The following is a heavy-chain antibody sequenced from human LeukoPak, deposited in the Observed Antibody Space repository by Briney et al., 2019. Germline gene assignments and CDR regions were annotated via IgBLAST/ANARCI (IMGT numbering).Heavy chain of an antibody. D-gene: IGHD4-11*01. J-gene: IGHJ4*02. CDR3: ASLYSDYGDF. V-gene: IGHV3-23*01. Sequence: GGSLRLSCVASRFTFSLFAMSWVRQAPGKGLEWVSRIGAKGDTPIYADSVKGRFTISRDNHLNTLHLQMNGLRVDDTAVYYCASLYSDYGDFWGQGTLVTVSS. CDR2: IGAKGDTP. CDR1: RFTFSLFA.